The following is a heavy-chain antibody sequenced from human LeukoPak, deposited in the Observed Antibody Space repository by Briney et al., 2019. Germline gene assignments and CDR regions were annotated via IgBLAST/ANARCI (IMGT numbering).Heavy chain of an antibody. D-gene: IGHD2-15*01. J-gene: IGHJ4*02. CDR2: IYPGDSDT. CDR3: ARQGLGYCSGGSCYSSGVEDY. CDR1: GYSFTSYW. V-gene: IGHV5-51*01. Sequence: GESLKISCKGSGYSFTSYWIGWVRQMPGKGLEWMGIIYPGDSDTRYSPSFQGQVTISADKSISTAYLQWSSLKASDTAMYYCARQGLGYCSGGSCYSSGVEDYWGQGTLVTVSS.